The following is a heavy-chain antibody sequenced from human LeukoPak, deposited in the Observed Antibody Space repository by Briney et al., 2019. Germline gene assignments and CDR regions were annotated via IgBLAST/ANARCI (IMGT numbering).Heavy chain of an antibody. CDR3: ARDAFDI. Sequence: PGGSLRLSCAASGFTFSSYSMNWVRQAPGKGLEWVSSISSSRSCIYYADSVKGRFTISRDNAKNSLYLQMNSLRAEDTAVYYCARDAFDIWGQGTMVTVSS. CDR2: ISSSRSCI. V-gene: IGHV3-21*01. J-gene: IGHJ3*02. CDR1: GFTFSSYS.